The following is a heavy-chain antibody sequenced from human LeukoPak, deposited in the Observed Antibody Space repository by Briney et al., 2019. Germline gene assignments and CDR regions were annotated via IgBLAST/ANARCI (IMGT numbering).Heavy chain of an antibody. CDR2: IYYSGST. D-gene: IGHD3-10*01. J-gene: IGHJ3*02. CDR3: ARGLRGDPPDAFDI. Sequence: SETLPLTCIVSGGSISSSSYSWGWIRQPPGKGLKWLGSIYYSGSTYYNPSLKSRVTISVDTSKNQFSLKLSSVTAADTAVYYCARGLRGDPPDAFDIWGQGTMVTVSS. CDR1: GGSISSSSYS. V-gene: IGHV4-39*07.